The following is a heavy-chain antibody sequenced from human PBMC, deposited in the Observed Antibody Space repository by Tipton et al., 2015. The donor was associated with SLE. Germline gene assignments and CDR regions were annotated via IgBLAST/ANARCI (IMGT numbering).Heavy chain of an antibody. CDR1: DDSITTDY. CDR3: ASSPGVTLFRVVTYFAL. Sequence: TLSLTCTVSDDSITTDYWTWIRQPPGKGLEYIGYVSYSGVTNSNPSIQSRVTMSIDASKKQVSLRLSSVTAADTAVYYCASSPGVTLFRVVTYFALWGQGILFIVSS. D-gene: IGHD3-3*01. CDR2: VSYSGVT. V-gene: IGHV4-59*13. J-gene: IGHJ4*02.